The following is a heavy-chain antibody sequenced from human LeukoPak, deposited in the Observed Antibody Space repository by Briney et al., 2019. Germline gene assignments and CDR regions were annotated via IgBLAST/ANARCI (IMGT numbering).Heavy chain of an antibody. J-gene: IGHJ4*02. CDR2: IYTSGTT. V-gene: IGHV4-4*07. Sequence: TSETLSLTCTVFGDSINSYYWTWIRQPAGKGLDWIGRIYTSGTTNYNPSLKSRVTISVDKSKNQFSLNLRSVTAADTAVYYCARYRPNLAGILDYWGQGTLVTVSS. D-gene: IGHD6-19*01. CDR3: ARYRPNLAGILDY. CDR1: GDSINSYY.